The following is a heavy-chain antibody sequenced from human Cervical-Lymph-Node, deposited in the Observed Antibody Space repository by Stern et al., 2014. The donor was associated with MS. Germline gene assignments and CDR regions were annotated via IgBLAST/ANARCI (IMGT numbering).Heavy chain of an antibody. D-gene: IGHD4-17*01. J-gene: IGHJ6*02. CDR3: ARDDYGDPIDYYYYGMDV. CDR1: GGSISSSNW. CDR2: IYHSGST. V-gene: IGHV4-4*02. Sequence: QLQLQESGPGLVKPSGTLSLTCAVSGGSISSSNWWSWVRQPPGKGLEWIGEIYHSGSTNYNPSLKSRVPISVDKSKNQFSLRLSSVTAADTAVYYCARDDYGDPIDYYYYGMDVWGQGTTVTVSS.